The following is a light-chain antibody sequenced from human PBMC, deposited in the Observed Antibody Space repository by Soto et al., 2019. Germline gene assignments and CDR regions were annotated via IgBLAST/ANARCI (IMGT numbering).Light chain of an antibody. V-gene: IGLV2-14*01. Sequence: QSVLTQPASVSGSPGQSITISCTGTSSDVGGYNYVSCYQQHPGKAPKLMIYEVSNRPSGVSNRFSGSKSGNTASLTISGLQAEDEADYYCSSYTSSSTYVVFGGGTKVTVL. CDR3: SSYTSSSTYVV. CDR2: EVS. CDR1: SSDVGGYNY. J-gene: IGLJ2*01.